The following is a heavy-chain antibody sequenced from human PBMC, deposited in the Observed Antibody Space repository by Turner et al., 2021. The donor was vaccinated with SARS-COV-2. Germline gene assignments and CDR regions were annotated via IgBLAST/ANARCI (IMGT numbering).Heavy chain of an antibody. CDR2: SYYSGST. CDR3: ASPGGNSGWFFAYDI. J-gene: IGHJ3*02. V-gene: IGHV4-39*01. D-gene: IGHD6-19*01. CDR1: GGSISSSSYY. Sequence: QLQLQESGPGLVKPSETLSLTCTVSGGSISSSSYYWGWIRQPPGKGLEWIGSSYYSGSTYYNPSLKSRVTISVDTSKNQFSLKLNSVTAADTAVYYCASPGGNSGWFFAYDIWGQGTMVTVSS.